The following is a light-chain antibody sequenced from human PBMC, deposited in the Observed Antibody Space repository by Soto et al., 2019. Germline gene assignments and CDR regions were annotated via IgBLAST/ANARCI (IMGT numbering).Light chain of an antibody. Sequence: DIVMTQSPDSLAVSLGERATINCKSSQSVLYSSNNKKYLAWYQQKPGQPPKLLIYWSSTRESGVPDRFSGSGSGTDFTLTISRLQAEDVAVYYCQQYYTNALTFGGGTKVGVK. CDR1: QSVLYSSNNKKY. CDR2: WSS. J-gene: IGKJ4*01. V-gene: IGKV4-1*01. CDR3: QQYYTNALT.